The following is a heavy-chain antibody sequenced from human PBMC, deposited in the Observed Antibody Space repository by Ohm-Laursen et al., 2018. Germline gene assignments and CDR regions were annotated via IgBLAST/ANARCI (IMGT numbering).Heavy chain of an antibody. Sequence: SLRLSCSASGFTYDDYAMHWVRQAPGKGLEWVSGISWNSGSIGYADSVKGRFTISRDNAKNSLYLQMNSLRAEDTALYYCAKADSIAVAGNVPTLFDPWGQGTLVTVSS. CDR3: AKADSIAVAGNVPTLFDP. CDR1: GFTYDDYA. V-gene: IGHV3-9*01. J-gene: IGHJ5*02. CDR2: ISWNSGSI. D-gene: IGHD6-19*01.